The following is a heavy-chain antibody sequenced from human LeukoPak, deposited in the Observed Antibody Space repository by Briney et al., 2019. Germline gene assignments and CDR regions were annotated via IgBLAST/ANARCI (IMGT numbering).Heavy chain of an antibody. J-gene: IGHJ6*03. CDR2: INWNGGST. Sequence: PGGSLRLSCAASGFTFDDYGMSWVRQAPGKGLEWVSGINWNGGSTGYADSVKGRFTISRDNAKNSLYLQMNSLRAEDTAVYYCAKADHNSVWNGYYYYMDVWGKGTTVTVSS. D-gene: IGHD6-19*01. V-gene: IGHV3-20*04. CDR3: AKADHNSVWNGYYYYMDV. CDR1: GFTFDDYG.